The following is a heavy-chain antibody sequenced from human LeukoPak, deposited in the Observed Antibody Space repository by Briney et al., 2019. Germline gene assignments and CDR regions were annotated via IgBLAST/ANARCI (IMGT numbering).Heavy chain of an antibody. D-gene: IGHD3-10*01. Sequence: PSETLSITCSVSGGSVNTTYYWSWIRQPPGGGLEWIASLYHSGNSNYNPSLKSRVTMSVDTSKNQFSLQLTSMTAADTAIYYCTRHQTNFYGSGAPFDPWGQGTLVTVSS. V-gene: IGHV4-39*01. CDR1: GGSVNTTYY. CDR2: LYHSGNS. J-gene: IGHJ5*02. CDR3: TRHQTNFYGSGAPFDP.